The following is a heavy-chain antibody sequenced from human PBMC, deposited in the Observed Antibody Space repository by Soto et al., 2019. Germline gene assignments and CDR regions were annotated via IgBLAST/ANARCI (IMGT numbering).Heavy chain of an antibody. D-gene: IGHD2-2*01. CDR3: ARGLCPRYQLLTRYQTPAYDY. J-gene: IGHJ4*02. CDR1: GGSFSGYY. V-gene: IGHV4-34*01. Sequence: QVQLQQWGAGLLKPSETLSLTCAVYGGSFSGYYWSWIRQPPGKGLEWIGEINHSGSTNYNPSLKSRVTISVDTSKNQFSLKLSSVTAADTAVYYCARGLCPRYQLLTRYQTPAYDYWGQGTLGTVSS. CDR2: INHSGST.